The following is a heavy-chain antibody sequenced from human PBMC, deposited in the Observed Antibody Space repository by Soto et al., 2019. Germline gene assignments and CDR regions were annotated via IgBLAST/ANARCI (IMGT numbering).Heavy chain of an antibody. J-gene: IGHJ4*02. D-gene: IGHD5-12*01. V-gene: IGHV3-7*03. CDR3: ARVHRGGYGVHY. CDR2: IKQDGSEK. Sequence: EVQLVESGGGLVQPGGSLRLSCAASGFTFSSYWMSWVRQAPGMGLEWVVNIKQDGSEKYYVDSVKGRFTISRDNAKNSLYLQMNSLRAEDTALYYCARVHRGGYGVHYWGQGTLVTVSS. CDR1: GFTFSSYW.